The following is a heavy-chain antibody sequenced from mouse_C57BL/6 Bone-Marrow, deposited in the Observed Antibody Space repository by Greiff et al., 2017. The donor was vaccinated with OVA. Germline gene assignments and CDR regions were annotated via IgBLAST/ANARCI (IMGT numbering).Heavy chain of an antibody. D-gene: IGHD4-1*01. V-gene: IGHV1-19*01. CDR2: INPYNGGT. CDR3: ARNWDKGTYYFDY. Sequence: VQLQQSGPVLVKPGASVKMSCKASGYTFTDYYMNWVKQSHGKSLEWIGVINPYNGGTSYNQKFKGKATLTVDKSSSTAYMELNSLTSEDSAVYYCARNWDKGTYYFDYWGQGTTLTVSS. CDR1: GYTFTDYY. J-gene: IGHJ2*01.